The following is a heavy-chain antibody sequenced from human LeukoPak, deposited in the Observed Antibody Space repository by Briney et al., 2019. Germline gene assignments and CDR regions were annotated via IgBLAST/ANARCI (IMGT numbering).Heavy chain of an antibody. CDR2: IYPGDSDT. J-gene: IGHJ4*02. V-gene: IGHV5-51*01. CDR3: ARVYCGGDCALDRNEKPLYYFDY. CDR1: GYSFTSYW. Sequence: GESLKISCKGSGYSFTSYWIGWVRQMPGKGLEWMGIIYPGDSDTRYSPSFQGQVTISADKSISTAYLQWSSLKASDTAMYYCARVYCGGDCALDRNEKPLYYFDYWGQGTLVTVSS. D-gene: IGHD2-21*02.